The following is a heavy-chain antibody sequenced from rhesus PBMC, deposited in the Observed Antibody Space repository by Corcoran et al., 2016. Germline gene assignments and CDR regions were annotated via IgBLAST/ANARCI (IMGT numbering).Heavy chain of an antibody. D-gene: IGHD5-12*01. CDR1: GGSISGYYL. CDR2: IYGGSGST. V-gene: IGHV4S7*01. CDR3: ARAVDTHFDY. Sequence: QVQLQESGPGVVKPSETLSLTCAVPGGSISGYYLWSWIRQPPGKGLEWIGYIYGGSGSTSYNPSLKSRVIISIDTSKNQFSLKLSSVTAADTAVYYCARAVDTHFDYWGQGVLVTVSS. J-gene: IGHJ4*01.